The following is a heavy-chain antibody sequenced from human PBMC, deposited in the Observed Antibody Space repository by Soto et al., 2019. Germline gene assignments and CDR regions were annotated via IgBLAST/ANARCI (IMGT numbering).Heavy chain of an antibody. CDR3: ARDSEYCSSTSCYVYYYYYYGMDV. Sequence: SLRLSCAASGFTFIDYYMSWIRQAPGKGLEWVSYISSSSSYTNYADSVKGRFTISRDNAKNSLYLQMNSLRAEDTAVYYCARDSEYCSSTSCYVYYYYYYGMDVWGKGTTVTVSS. D-gene: IGHD2-2*01. V-gene: IGHV3-11*06. CDR1: GFTFIDYY. CDR2: ISSSSSYT. J-gene: IGHJ6*04.